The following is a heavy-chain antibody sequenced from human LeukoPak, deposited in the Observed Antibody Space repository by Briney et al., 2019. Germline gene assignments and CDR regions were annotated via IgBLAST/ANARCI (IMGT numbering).Heavy chain of an antibody. CDR1: GGSISSKIYY. Sequence: SETLSLTCTVSGGSISSKIYYWGWIRQSPGKGLEWIGSIYYSGSPYYNPSLKSRVTISVETPKNQLSLHLNSVTAADTAVYYCARVGASGYDYYFDYWGQGTLVTVSS. CDR3: ARVGASGYDYYFDY. CDR2: IYYSGSP. J-gene: IGHJ4*02. D-gene: IGHD5-12*01. V-gene: IGHV4-39*07.